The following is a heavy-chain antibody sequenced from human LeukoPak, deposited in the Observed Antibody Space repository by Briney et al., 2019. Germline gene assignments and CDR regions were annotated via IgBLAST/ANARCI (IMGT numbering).Heavy chain of an antibody. Sequence: PSETQSLTCAVYGGSFSGYYWSWIRQPPGKGLEWIGEINHSGSTNYNPSLKSRVTISVDTSKNQFSLKLSSVTAADTAVYYCARGGRNAMVRGVIPLDYWGQGTLVTVSS. V-gene: IGHV4-34*01. D-gene: IGHD3-10*01. CDR1: GGSFSGYY. J-gene: IGHJ4*02. CDR3: ARGGRNAMVRGVIPLDY. CDR2: INHSGST.